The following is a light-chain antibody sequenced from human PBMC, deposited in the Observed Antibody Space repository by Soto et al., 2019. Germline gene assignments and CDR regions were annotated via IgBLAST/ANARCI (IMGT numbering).Light chain of an antibody. CDR1: QSVSSSY. CDR2: GAS. J-gene: IGKJ1*01. V-gene: IGKV3-20*01. CDR3: QQYGSRPGPWT. Sequence: EIVLTQSPGTLSLSPGERATLSCRASQSVSSSYLAWYQQKPGQAPRLLIYGASSRATGIPDRFSGSGSGTDFTLTISRLEPEDFAVYYCQQYGSRPGPWTFGQGTKVEIK.